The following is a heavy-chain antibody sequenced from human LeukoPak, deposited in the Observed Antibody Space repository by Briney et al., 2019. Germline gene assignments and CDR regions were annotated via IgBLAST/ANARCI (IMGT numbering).Heavy chain of an antibody. CDR2: MNPNSGNT. V-gene: IGHV1-8*01. CDR3: ARGGLTYYYDSSGYYYVVEDY. D-gene: IGHD3-22*01. Sequence: ASVKVSCKASGYTFTSYDINWERQATGQGLEWMGWMNPNSGNTGYAQKFQGRVTMTRTTSISTAYMELSSLRSEDTAVYYCARGGLTYYYDSSGYYYVVEDYWGQGTLVTVSS. J-gene: IGHJ4*02. CDR1: GYTFTSYD.